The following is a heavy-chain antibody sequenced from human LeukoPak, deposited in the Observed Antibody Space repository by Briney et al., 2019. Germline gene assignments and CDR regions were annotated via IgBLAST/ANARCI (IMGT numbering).Heavy chain of an antibody. J-gene: IGHJ4*02. D-gene: IGHD1-26*01. CDR1: GYSISSVYY. CDR3: ARSLCGSSAAISY. CDR2: IYHSGST. V-gene: IGHV4-38-2*02. Sequence: SETLSLTCTVSGYSISSVYYWGWIRQPPGKGLEWIGSIYHSGSTYYNPSLKSRVTISVDTSKNQFSLKLSSVTAADTAVYYCARSLCGSSAAISYWGQGTLVTVSS.